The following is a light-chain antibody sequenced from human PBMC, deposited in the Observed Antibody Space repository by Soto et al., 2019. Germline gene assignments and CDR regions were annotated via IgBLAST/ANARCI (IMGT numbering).Light chain of an antibody. CDR3: SSYTSSSTLNYV. CDR2: DVS. CDR1: SSDVGGYNY. V-gene: IGLV2-14*01. Sequence: QSALTQPASVSGSPGQSITISCTGTSSDVGGYNYVSWYQQHPGKAPKLMIYDVSNRPSGVSNRFSGSKSGITASLTISWLQAEDEADYYCSSYTSSSTLNYVFGTGTKVTVL. J-gene: IGLJ1*01.